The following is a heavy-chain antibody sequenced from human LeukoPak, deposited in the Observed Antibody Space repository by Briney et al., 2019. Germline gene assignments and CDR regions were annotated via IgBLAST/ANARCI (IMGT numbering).Heavy chain of an antibody. Sequence: GGSLRLSCAASGFTFSSYGMHWVRQAPGKGLEWVGRIKSKTDGGTTDYAAPVKGRFTISRDDSKNTLYLQMNSLKTEDTAVYYCTTTYYYDSSGYYYWGQGTLVTVSS. CDR3: TTTYYYDSSGYYY. CDR1: GFTFSSYG. D-gene: IGHD3-22*01. CDR2: IKSKTDGGTT. V-gene: IGHV3-15*01. J-gene: IGHJ4*02.